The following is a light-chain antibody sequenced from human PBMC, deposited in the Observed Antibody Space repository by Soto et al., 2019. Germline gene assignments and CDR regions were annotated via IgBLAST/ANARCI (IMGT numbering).Light chain of an antibody. V-gene: IGLV2-11*01. CDR2: DVS. Sequence: QSALTQPRSVSGSPGQSVTISCTGTSSDVGGYNYVSWYQQHPGKAPKLMIYDVSKRPSGVPDRFSGYKSGNTASLTISGLQAEDEADYYCCSYAGSYVFWTGTKLTVL. CDR3: CSYAGSYV. CDR1: SSDVGGYNY. J-gene: IGLJ1*01.